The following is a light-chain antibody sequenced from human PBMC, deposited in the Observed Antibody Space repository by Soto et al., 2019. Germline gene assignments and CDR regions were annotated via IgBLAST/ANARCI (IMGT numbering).Light chain of an antibody. J-gene: IGKJ4*01. Sequence: EIVLTQSPGTLSLSPGERATLSCRASQSVSSSSLAWYQQKRGQAPRLLIHGASSRATGIPDRFSGSGSGTDFTLTISRLEPEDFAVYFCQQRDGWALTFGVGTTVDIX. CDR1: QSVSSSS. V-gene: IGKV3D-20*02. CDR2: GAS. CDR3: QQRDGWALT.